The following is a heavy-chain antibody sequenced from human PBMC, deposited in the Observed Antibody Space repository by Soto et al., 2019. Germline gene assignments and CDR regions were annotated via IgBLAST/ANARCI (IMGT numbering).Heavy chain of an antibody. CDR1: GGTFSSYA. J-gene: IGHJ6*02. V-gene: IGHV1-69*13. CDR3: ARPPRPRDRYYYGMDV. CDR2: IIPIFGTA. D-gene: IGHD2-15*01. Sequence: SVKVSCKASGGTFSSYAISWVRQAPGQGLEWMGGIIPIFGTANYAQKFQGRVTITADESTSTAYMELSSLRSEDTAVYYCARPPRPRDRYYYGMDVWGQGTTVTVSS.